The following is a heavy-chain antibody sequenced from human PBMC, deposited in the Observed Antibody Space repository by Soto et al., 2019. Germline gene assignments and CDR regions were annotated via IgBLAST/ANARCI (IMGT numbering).Heavy chain of an antibody. CDR3: ARDRGYCSSTSCSQFGY. CDR1: GFPFSSYW. V-gene: IGHV3-74*01. Sequence: EEQLVESGGGLVQPGGSLRLSCAASGFPFSSYWMTWVRQAPGKGLVWSSRINSDGSSTSYADSVKGRFTISRDNAKNTLYLQMNSLRAEDTAVYYCARDRGYCSSTSCSQFGYWGQGTLVTVSS. CDR2: INSDGSST. J-gene: IGHJ4*02. D-gene: IGHD2-2*01.